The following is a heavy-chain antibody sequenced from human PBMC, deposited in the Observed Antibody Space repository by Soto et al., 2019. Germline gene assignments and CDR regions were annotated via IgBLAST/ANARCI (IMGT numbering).Heavy chain of an antibody. J-gene: IGHJ6*02. CDR1: GGSIRSSNYN. CDR3: ARHGGRGYDHCYYGLDV. CDR2: IYYSGST. D-gene: IGHD5-12*01. Sequence: QLRLQESGPGLVKPSETLSLTCTVSGGSIRSSNYNWGWIRQPPGKGLDWIGTIYYSGSTYHNPSLKSRVTISVDTSKNQFSLKLSSVTAADTAVYYCARHGGRGYDHCYYGLDVWGQGTTVTVSS. V-gene: IGHV4-39*01.